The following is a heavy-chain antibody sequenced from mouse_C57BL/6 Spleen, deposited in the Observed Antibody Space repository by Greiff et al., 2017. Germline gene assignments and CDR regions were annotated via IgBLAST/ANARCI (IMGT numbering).Heavy chain of an antibody. CDR1: GFTFTDYN. V-gene: IGHV1-22*01. CDR3: AVLLRIPVAY. D-gene: IGHD1-1*01. CDR2: INPNNGGT. Sequence: EVQLQQSGPELVKPGASVKMSCKASGFTFTDYNMHWVKQSPGKSLEWIGNINPNNGGTSYNQKFKGKATLTVNKSSSTAYMELRSLTSEDSAVYYCAVLLRIPVAYWGQGTTLTVSS. J-gene: IGHJ2*01.